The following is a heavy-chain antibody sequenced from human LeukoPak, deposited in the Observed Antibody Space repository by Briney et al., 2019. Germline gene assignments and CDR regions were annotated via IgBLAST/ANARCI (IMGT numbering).Heavy chain of an antibody. V-gene: IGHV3-7*01. CDR3: ARYLLRGYDSSGYDAFDI. CDR2: IKQDGSEK. Sequence: GRSLRLACAAAGFIFTNYWMSWVRLAGGRGLECVANIKQDGSEKYYVVSVEGRFTTARDKAKNSLYLRMSRLRTEDTAVYYCARYLLRGYDSSGYDAFDIWGQGTMVTVSS. D-gene: IGHD6-19*01. J-gene: IGHJ3*02. CDR1: GFIFTNYW.